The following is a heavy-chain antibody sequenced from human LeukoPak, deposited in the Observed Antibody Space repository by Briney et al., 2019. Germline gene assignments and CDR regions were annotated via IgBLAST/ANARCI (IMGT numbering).Heavy chain of an antibody. Sequence: GESLKISCKASGYSFTTYWIGWVRQMPGKGLEWMGIIYPGDSDTRYSPSFQGQVTISADKSISTAYLQWSSLKASDTAVYYCARRGVGATSYFDYWGQGTLVTVSS. CDR2: IYPGDSDT. V-gene: IGHV5-51*01. CDR1: GYSFTTYW. D-gene: IGHD1-26*01. CDR3: ARRGVGATSYFDY. J-gene: IGHJ4*02.